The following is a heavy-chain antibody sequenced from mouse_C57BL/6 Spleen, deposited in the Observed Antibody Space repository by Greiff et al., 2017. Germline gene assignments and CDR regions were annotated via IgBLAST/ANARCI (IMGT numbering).Heavy chain of an antibody. CDR1: GYTFTSYW. V-gene: IGHV1-52*01. D-gene: IGHD2-2*01. J-gene: IGHJ4*01. Sequence: QVQLKQPGAELVRPGSSVKLSCKASGYTFTSYWMHWVKQRPIQGLEWIGNIDPSDSETHYNQKFKDKATLTVDKSSSTAYMQLSSLTSEDSAVYYCARWLRGDYYAMDDWGQGTSVTVSS. CDR3: ARWLRGDYYAMDD. CDR2: IDPSDSET.